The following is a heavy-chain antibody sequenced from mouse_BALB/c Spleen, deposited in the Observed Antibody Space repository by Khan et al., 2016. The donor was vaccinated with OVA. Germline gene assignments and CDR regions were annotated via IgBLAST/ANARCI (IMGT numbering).Heavy chain of an antibody. CDR3: ARSGYSAWFAY. CDR1: GFNIKDYY. V-gene: IGHV14-1*02. CDR2: IDPENGET. J-gene: IGHJ3*01. Sequence: VQLQQPGAELVRPGALVKLSCKASGFNIKDYYIHWVKQRPEQGLEWIGWIDPENGETVYDPKFQGKATITADTSSNTAYLHLSSLTSEDTAVYYCARSGYSAWFAYWGQGALVTVSS.